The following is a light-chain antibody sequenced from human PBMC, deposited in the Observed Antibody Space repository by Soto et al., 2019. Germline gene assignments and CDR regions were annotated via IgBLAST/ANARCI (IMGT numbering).Light chain of an antibody. CDR2: GAF. CDR3: QHYNSYSEA. Sequence: DIQMTQSPSAMSASLGDRVTITFLASQGINDNLAWFQQKPGQVPKRLIYGAFSLQRGVPSRLRGSGYGTELTITISSMKNDDFETYYCQHYNSYSEAFGQGTKVDIK. CDR1: QGINDN. V-gene: IGKV1-17*03. J-gene: IGKJ1*01.